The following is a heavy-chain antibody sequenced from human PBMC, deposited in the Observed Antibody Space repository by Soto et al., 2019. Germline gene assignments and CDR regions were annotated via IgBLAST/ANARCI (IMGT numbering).Heavy chain of an antibody. CDR2: ISSNSNYK. D-gene: IGHD2-2*01. CDR3: ARARSTTWSGTTRGWFDP. Sequence: DVQLVESGGGLVKPGGSLRLSCAASGFTLKNYSMTWVRQAPGKGLEWVSSISSNSNYKYYADSLKDRFTISRDNAKNALYLQMSSLRADDTAVYYCARARSTTWSGTTRGWFDPWGRGTLVTVAS. CDR1: GFTLKNYS. J-gene: IGHJ5*02. V-gene: IGHV3-21*06.